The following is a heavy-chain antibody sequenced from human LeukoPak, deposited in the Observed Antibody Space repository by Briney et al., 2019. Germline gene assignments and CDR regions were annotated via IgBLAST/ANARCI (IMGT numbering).Heavy chain of an antibody. D-gene: IGHD2-2*01. J-gene: IGHJ3*02. Sequence: SETLSLTCTVSGGSISSYYWSWIRQPPGKGLEWIGYIYYSGSTNYNPSLKSRVTISVDTSKNQFSLKLSSVTAADTAVYYCARLGDIVVVPAATKVDAFDIWGQGTMVTVSS. CDR2: IYYSGST. CDR1: GGSISSYY. CDR3: ARLGDIVVVPAATKVDAFDI. V-gene: IGHV4-59*08.